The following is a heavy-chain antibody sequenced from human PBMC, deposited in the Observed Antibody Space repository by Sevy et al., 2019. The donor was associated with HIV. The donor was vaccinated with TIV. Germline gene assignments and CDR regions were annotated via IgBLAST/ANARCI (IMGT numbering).Heavy chain of an antibody. CDR1: GFTFSSYA. V-gene: IGHV3-23*01. Sequence: GGSLRLSCAASGFTFSSYAMTWVRQAPGKGLEWVSAITGSGDSTYYADSVKGRFTISRDNSKNTLYLQMSSLRAEDTAVYYCARVQLGIEGPNYLDYWGQGTLVTVSS. J-gene: IGHJ4*02. D-gene: IGHD1-1*01. CDR3: ARVQLGIEGPNYLDY. CDR2: ITGSGDST.